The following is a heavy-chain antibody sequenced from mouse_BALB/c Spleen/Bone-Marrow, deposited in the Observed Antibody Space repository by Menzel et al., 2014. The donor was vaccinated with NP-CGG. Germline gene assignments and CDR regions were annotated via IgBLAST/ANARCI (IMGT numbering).Heavy chain of an antibody. Sequence: QVQLQQSGSVLVRPGASVKLSCKASGYTFTSSWMHWAKQRPGQGLEWIGEIHPNSGNTNYNEKFKGKATLTVDTSSSTAYVDLSSLTSGDSAVYYCARGGFDYWGQGTTLTVSS. J-gene: IGHJ2*01. CDR3: ARGGFDY. CDR1: GYTFTSSW. CDR2: IHPNSGNT. V-gene: IGHV1S130*01.